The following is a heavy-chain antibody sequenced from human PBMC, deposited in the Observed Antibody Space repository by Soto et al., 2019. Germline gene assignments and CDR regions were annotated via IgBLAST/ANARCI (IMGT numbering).Heavy chain of an antibody. J-gene: IGHJ4*02. CDR1: GGSISSYY. CDR2: IYYSGST. D-gene: IGHD3-22*01. CDR3: ARAYYYDFGYGQMVFDY. Sequence: SETLSLTCTVSGGSISSYYWSWIRQPPGKGLEWIGYIYYSGSTNYNPSLKSRVTISVDTSKNQFSLKLSSVTAADTAVYYCARAYYYDFGYGQMVFDYWGQGTLVTVSS. V-gene: IGHV4-59*01.